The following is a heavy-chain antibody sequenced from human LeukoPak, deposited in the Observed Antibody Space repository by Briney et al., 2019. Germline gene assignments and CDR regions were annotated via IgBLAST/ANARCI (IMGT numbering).Heavy chain of an antibody. V-gene: IGHV6-1*01. J-gene: IGHJ4*02. CDR3: AREGSEGYLFDY. CDR1: GYSVSSSSAA. Sequence: SQTLSLTCAISGYSVSSSSAAWSWIRQSPSRGLEWLGRTYYRSKWYNDDAVSVKSRITINPHTSKNQFSLQLNSMTPEDTAVYYCAREGSEGYLFDYWGQGTLVTVSS. CDR2: TYYRSKWYN. D-gene: IGHD1-1*01.